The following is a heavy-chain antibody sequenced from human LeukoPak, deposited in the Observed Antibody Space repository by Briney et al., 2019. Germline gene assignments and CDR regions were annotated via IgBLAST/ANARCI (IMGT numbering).Heavy chain of an antibody. D-gene: IGHD1-1*01. CDR1: GFTFSSFD. CDR2: IGTASDT. Sequence: PGGSLRLSCAASGFTFSSFDMHWVRQPTGQGLEWVSTIGTASDTYYPGSVEGRFTLSRDNAKNSLYLQMNSLTAGHTAVYYCASGPPRGKYYYMDVWGKGTTVTVSS. CDR3: ASGPPRGKYYYMDV. J-gene: IGHJ6*03. V-gene: IGHV3-13*01.